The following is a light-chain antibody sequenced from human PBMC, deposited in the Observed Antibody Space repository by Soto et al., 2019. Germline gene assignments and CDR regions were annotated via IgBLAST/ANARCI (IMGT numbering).Light chain of an antibody. V-gene: IGKV1-12*01. CDR3: QLANSFPT. J-gene: IGKJ1*01. CDR1: QPISSW. CDR2: AAS. Sequence: DIQMTQSPSSVSASVVDRFTITFRASQPISSWLAWYQQKPGEAPKLLIFAASTLQSGVPSRFSGRGAGTHFTLTISSLQPEDSAIYYCQLANSFPTFGRGTKVDIK.